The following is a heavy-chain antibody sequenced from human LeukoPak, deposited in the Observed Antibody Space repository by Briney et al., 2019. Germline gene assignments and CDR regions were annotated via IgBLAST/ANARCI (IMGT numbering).Heavy chain of an antibody. CDR3: AREGGFYRPLDY. CDR1: GGSISSTNW. D-gene: IGHD3-3*01. V-gene: IGHV4-4*02. Sequence: SSETLSLTCGVSGGSISSTNWWTWIRQPPGKGLEWIGEVHLDGRTNYNPSLESRLTKSVDLSENHISLKLTSVTAADTAVYYCAREGGFYRPLDYTGQGTLVTVSS. J-gene: IGHJ4*02. CDR2: VHLDGRT.